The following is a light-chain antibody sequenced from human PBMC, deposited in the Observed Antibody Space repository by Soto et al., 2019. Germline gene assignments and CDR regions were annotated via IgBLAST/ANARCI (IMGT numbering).Light chain of an antibody. CDR2: WAS. V-gene: IGKV4-1*01. J-gene: IGKJ1*01. Sequence: DIVMTQSPDSLAVSLGERATINCKSSQSVLYSSNNKNYLAWYQQKPGQPPKLLIYWASTRESGVPDRFSGSGSGTDITLTISSLQAEDVGVYYCQHYYSTPPTFGQGTKVEIK. CDR3: QHYYSTPPT. CDR1: QSVLYSSNNKNY.